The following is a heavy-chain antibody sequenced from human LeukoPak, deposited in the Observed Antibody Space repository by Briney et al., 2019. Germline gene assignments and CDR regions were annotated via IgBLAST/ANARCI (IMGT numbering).Heavy chain of an antibody. V-gene: IGHV4-59*08. J-gene: IGHJ4*02. CDR2: IYYSGST. CDR1: VGSISSYY. Sequence: SETLSLTCTVSVGSISSYYWSWIRQPPGKGLEWIGYIYYSGSTNYNPSLKSRVTISVDTSKNQFSLKLSSVTAADTAVYYCARHAHYYYGSGSYFDYWGQGTLVTVSS. CDR3: ARHAHYYYGSGSYFDY. D-gene: IGHD3-10*01.